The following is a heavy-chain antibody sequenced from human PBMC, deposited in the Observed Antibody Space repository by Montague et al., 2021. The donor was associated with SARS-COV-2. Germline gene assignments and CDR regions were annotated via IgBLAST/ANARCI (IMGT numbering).Heavy chain of an antibody. CDR2: LHSAGSA. D-gene: IGHD2-2*01. J-gene: IGHJ5*02. V-gene: IGHV4-39*01. Sequence: SETLSLTCSVSGGSFSSGDSYWGWLRQAPGKGLEWIGDLHSAGSAYYNPSLRSRVTISADTSKNQFSLKLTSVTAADTAVYYCARHVGRGPGAMYWFDPWGQGTLVTVSS. CDR1: GGSFSSGDSY. CDR3: ARHVGRGPGAMYWFDP.